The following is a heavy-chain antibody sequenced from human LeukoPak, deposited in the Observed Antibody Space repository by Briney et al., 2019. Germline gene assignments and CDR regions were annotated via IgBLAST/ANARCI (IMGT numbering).Heavy chain of an antibody. J-gene: IGHJ6*02. Sequence: PGGSLRLSCAASGFTFSSYAMGWVRQAPGKGPEWVSAIGGSGGSTYYAASVKGRFTISRDNSKNTLFLQMNSLRAEDTAIYYCAKVDGDYYYYGMDVWGQGTTVTVSS. V-gene: IGHV3-23*01. CDR3: AKVDGDYYYYGMDV. CDR1: GFTFSSYA. CDR2: IGGSGGST. D-gene: IGHD4-17*01.